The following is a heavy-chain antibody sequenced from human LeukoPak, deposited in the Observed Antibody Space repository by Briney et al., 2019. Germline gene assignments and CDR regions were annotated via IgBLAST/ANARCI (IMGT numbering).Heavy chain of an antibody. J-gene: IGHJ4*02. D-gene: IGHD3-10*01. V-gene: IGHV1-69*13. CDR3: AKMSGSYFVRIDY. Sequence: ASVKVSCKASGGTFSSYAFSWVRQAPGQGLEWMGGIIPIFHTSYYPQKFQGRVTITADESTSTVYMDLSSLRSEDTAVYYCAKMSGSYFVRIDYWGQGTLVTVS. CDR2: IIPIFHTS. CDR1: GGTFSSYA.